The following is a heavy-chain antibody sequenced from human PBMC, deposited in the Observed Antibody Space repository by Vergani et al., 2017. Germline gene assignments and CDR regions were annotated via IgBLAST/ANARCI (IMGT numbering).Heavy chain of an antibody. CDR1: GFVLSTYW. CDR2: IRQDGSEK. D-gene: IGHD6-19*01. J-gene: IGHJ4*02. V-gene: IGHV3-7*01. Sequence: EVQLVESGGGLVQSGGSLRLSCAASGFVLSTYWMTWVRQAPGQGLEWVASIRQDGSEKYCVDSVKGRFTISRDNAKNSLYLQMNSLRAEDTAIYYCARELVAGTEEIDYWGQGTLVTVSS. CDR3: ARELVAGTEEIDY.